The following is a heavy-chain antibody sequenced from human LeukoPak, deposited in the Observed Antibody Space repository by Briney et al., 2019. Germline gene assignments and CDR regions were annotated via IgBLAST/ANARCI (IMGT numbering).Heavy chain of an antibody. Sequence: SETLSLTCTVSGGSISNYYWSWIRQPAGKGLEYIGRIYSSGSTDYNPSLRSRVTISVDTSKNQFSLRLSSVTAADTAVYYCARDGHSSGYFDYWGQGTLVTVSS. D-gene: IGHD3-22*01. CDR2: IYSSGST. CDR3: ARDGHSSGYFDY. CDR1: GGSISNYY. V-gene: IGHV4-4*07. J-gene: IGHJ4*02.